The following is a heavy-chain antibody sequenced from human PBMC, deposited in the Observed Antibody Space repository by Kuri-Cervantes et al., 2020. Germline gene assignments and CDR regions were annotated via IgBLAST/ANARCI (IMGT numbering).Heavy chain of an antibody. CDR3: AKESQWELLDY. D-gene: IGHD1-26*01. CDR1: GFTFSNAW. CDR2: IKSKTDGGTT. Sequence: GESLKISCAASGFTFSNAWMSWVRQAPGKGLEWVGRIKSKTDGGTTDYAAPVKGRFTISRDDSKNTLYLQMNSLRAEDTAVYYCAKESQWELLDYWGQGTLVTVSS. J-gene: IGHJ4*02. V-gene: IGHV3-15*01.